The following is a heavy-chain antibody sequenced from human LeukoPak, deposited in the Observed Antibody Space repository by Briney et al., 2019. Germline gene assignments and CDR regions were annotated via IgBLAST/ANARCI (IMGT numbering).Heavy chain of an antibody. Sequence: GGSLRLSCAASGFTFSSYAMHWVRQAPGKGLEWVAVISYDGSNKYYADSVKGRFTISGDNSKNTLYLQMNSLRAEDTAVYYCAREAPYYFDYWGQGTLVTVSS. V-gene: IGHV3-30*04. CDR1: GFTFSSYA. J-gene: IGHJ4*02. CDR2: ISYDGSNK. CDR3: AREAPYYFDY.